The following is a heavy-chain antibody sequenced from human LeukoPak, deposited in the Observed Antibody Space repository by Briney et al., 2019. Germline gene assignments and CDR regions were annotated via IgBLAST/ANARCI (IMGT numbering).Heavy chain of an antibody. CDR2: ISYDGSNK. D-gene: IGHD6-19*01. V-gene: IGHV3-30-3*01. CDR1: GFTFSSYA. Sequence: GGSLRLSCAASGFTFSSYAMNWVRQAPGKGLEWVAVISYDGSNKYYADSVKGRFTISRDNSKNTLYLQMNSLRAEDTAVYYCARGTPSSSGWLYYGMDVWGQGTTVTVSS. CDR3: ARGTPSSSGWLYYGMDV. J-gene: IGHJ6*02.